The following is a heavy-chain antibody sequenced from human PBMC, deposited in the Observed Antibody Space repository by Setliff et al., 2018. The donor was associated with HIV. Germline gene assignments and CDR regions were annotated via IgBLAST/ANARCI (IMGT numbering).Heavy chain of an antibody. CDR2: IWFDGSSK. D-gene: IGHD3-22*01. Sequence: LRLSCTASGFTFSSYGMHWVRQAPGKGLEWVAVIWFDGSSKYYADSVEGRFTISRDNSKNALYLQMNSLRAEDTAVYYCAKDRYYYDSSGPTVQVAYYFDYWGQGTLVTVSS. J-gene: IGHJ4*02. CDR3: AKDRYYYDSSGPTVQVAYYFDY. V-gene: IGHV3-33*06. CDR1: GFTFSSYG.